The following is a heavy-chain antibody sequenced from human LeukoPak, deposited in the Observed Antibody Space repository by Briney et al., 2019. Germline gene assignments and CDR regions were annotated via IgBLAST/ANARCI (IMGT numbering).Heavy chain of an antibody. CDR2: IKSKTDGGTT. J-gene: IGHJ4*02. CDR1: GFAFSNAW. D-gene: IGHD1-26*01. CDR3: TTEDLIVGARYYFDY. V-gene: IGHV3-15*01. Sequence: GGTLRLSCAASGFAFSNAWMRWVRQAPGKGLEWVGRIKSKTDGGTTDYAAPVKGRFTISRDDSKNTLYLQMNSLKTEDTAVYYCTTEDLIVGARYYFDYWGQGTLVTVSS.